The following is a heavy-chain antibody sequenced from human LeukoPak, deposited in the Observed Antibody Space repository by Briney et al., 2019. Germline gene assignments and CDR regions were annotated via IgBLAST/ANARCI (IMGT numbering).Heavy chain of an antibody. CDR2: IYHSGST. V-gene: IGHV4-30-2*01. Sequence: SQTLSLTCTVSGGSISSGGYYWSWIRQPPGKGLEWIGYIYHSGSTYYNPSLKSRVTISVDRSKNQFSLKLSSVTAADTAVYYCARVAIFGVVEYYFDYWGQGTLVTVSS. D-gene: IGHD3-3*01. CDR3: ARVAIFGVVEYYFDY. J-gene: IGHJ4*02. CDR1: GGSISSGGYY.